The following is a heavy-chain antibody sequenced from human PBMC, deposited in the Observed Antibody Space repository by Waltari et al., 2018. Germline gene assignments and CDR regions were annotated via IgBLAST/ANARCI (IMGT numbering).Heavy chain of an antibody. J-gene: IGHJ4*02. D-gene: IGHD6-13*01. CDR3: AREVASAGTDYYFDY. CDR2: ISSSGSPI. V-gene: IGHV3-48*03. CDR1: GFTFSSYE. Sequence: EVQLVESGGGLVQPGGSLRLSCAASGFTFSSYEMNWVRQAPGKGLEWVSYISSSGSPIYYADSVKDRFTISRDNAKSSLYLQMNSLRAEDTAVYYCAREVASAGTDYYFDYWGQGTLVTVSS.